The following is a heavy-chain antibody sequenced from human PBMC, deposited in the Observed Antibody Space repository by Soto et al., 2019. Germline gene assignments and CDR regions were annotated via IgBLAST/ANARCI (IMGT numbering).Heavy chain of an antibody. V-gene: IGHV3-43*01. CDR3: AKEGNGGSSLDS. Sequence: GGSLRLSCEASGFKFDDYMMHWVRQAPGKGLEWISLISWDGGSIDYADSIKGRFTVSRDNSKTSLYLHMHSLTSDDTAFYFCAKEGNGGSSLDSWGQGTLVTVLL. J-gene: IGHJ5*01. D-gene: IGHD2-15*01. CDR1: GFKFDDYM. CDR2: ISWDGGSI.